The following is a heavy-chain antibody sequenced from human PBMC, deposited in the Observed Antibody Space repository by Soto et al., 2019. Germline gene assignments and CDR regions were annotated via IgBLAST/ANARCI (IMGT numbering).Heavy chain of an antibody. CDR1: GGSFSGYY. CDR3: AGQRGWYLSLSYYYYYYGMDV. CDR2: INHSGST. V-gene: IGHV4-34*01. J-gene: IGHJ6*02. Sequence: SETLSLTCAVYGGSFSGYYWSWIRQPPGKGLEWIGEINHSGSTNYNPSLKSRVTISVDTSKNQFSLKLSSVTAADTAVYYCAGQRGWYLSLSYYYYYYGMDVWGQGTTVTVSS. D-gene: IGHD6-19*01.